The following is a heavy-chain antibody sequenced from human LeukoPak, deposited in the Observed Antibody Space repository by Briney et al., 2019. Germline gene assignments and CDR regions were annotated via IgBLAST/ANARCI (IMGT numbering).Heavy chain of an antibody. Sequence: ASVKVSCKASGYTFTGYYMHWVRQAPGQGLEWMGWINPNSGGTNYAQKFQGRVTMTRDTSISTAYMELSKLRSDDTAVYYCARDDSSGYYYSYSGIFDYWGQGTLVTVSS. CDR3: ARDDSSGYYYSYSGIFDY. CDR2: INPNSGGT. J-gene: IGHJ4*02. D-gene: IGHD3-22*01. V-gene: IGHV1-2*02. CDR1: GYTFTGYY.